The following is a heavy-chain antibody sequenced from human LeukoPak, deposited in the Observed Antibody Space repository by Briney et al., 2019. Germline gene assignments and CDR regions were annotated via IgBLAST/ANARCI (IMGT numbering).Heavy chain of an antibody. J-gene: IGHJ6*02. Sequence: RGSSVKVSCKASGGTFSSYAISWVRQAPGQGLEWMGGIIPIFGTANYAQKFQGRVTITADESTSTAYMELSSLRSEDTAVYYCARENPDIVVVPAAIRAYYYGMDVWGQGTTVTVSS. D-gene: IGHD2-2*02. CDR3: ARENPDIVVVPAAIRAYYYGMDV. CDR1: GGTFSSYA. V-gene: IGHV1-69*01. CDR2: IIPIFGTA.